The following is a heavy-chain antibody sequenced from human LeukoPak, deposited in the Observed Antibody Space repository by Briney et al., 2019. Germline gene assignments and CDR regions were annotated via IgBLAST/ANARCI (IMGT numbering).Heavy chain of an antibody. V-gene: IGHV3-23*01. Sequence: GGSLRLSCAASGFTFSSYAMSWVRQAPGKGLEWVSGISGSGGGTYYADSVKGRFTISRDNSKNTLYLQMNSLRAEDTAVYYCAKRPTTVTSATNVHFDYWGQGTLVTVSS. D-gene: IGHD4-17*01. CDR2: ISGSGGGT. J-gene: IGHJ4*02. CDR3: AKRPTTVTSATNVHFDY. CDR1: GFTFSSYA.